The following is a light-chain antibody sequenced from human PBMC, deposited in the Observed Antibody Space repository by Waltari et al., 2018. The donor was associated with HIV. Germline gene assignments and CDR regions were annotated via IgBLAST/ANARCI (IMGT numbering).Light chain of an antibody. V-gene: IGKV4-1*01. J-gene: IGKJ2*02. Sequence: DIVMTQSPDSLAVSLGERATINNRNYLNWYQQKVGQPPKLLIYWASTRESGVSDRFSGSGSETDFTLTISSLQAEDVAVYYCQQYFTFPRTFGQGTRLEIK. CDR3: QQYFTFPRT. CDR1: NRNY. CDR2: WAS.